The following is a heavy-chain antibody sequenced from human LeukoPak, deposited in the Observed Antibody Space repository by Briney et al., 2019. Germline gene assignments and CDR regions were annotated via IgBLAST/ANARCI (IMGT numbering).Heavy chain of an antibody. V-gene: IGHV1-2*02. CDR3: ARDRDFWSGYFPSDY. J-gene: IGHJ4*02. CDR1: GYTFTGYY. Sequence: ASVKVSCKASGYTFTGYYMHWVRQAPGQGREWMGWINPNSGGTNYAQKFQGRVTMTRDTSISTAYMELSRLRSDDAAVYYSARDRDFWSGYFPSDYWGQGTLVTVSS. CDR2: INPNSGGT. D-gene: IGHD3-3*01.